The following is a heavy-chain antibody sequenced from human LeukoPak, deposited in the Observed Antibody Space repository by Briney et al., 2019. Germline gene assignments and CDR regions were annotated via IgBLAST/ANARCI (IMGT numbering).Heavy chain of an antibody. D-gene: IGHD3-22*01. J-gene: IGHJ5*02. V-gene: IGHV3-13*01. CDR3: ARDSGYYYEYWFDP. CDR2: IGTAGEI. CDR1: GFTFSSYD. Sequence: GGSLRLSCAASGFTFSSYDIHWVRQATGKGLEWVSGIGTAGEIYYPGSVKGRFTISRENAKNSLYLQMNSLRAGDTAVYYCARDSGYYYEYWFDPWGQGTLVTVSS.